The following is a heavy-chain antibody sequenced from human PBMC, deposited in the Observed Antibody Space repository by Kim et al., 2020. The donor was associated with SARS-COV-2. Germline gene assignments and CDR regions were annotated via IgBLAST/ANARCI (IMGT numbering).Heavy chain of an antibody. CDR3: ARRGFYFDY. CDR2: STI. V-gene: IGHV3-48*03. J-gene: IGHJ4*02. Sequence: STIYYADSVKGRFTISRDNAKNSLYLQMNSLRAEDTAVYYCARRGFYFDYWGQGTLVTVSS.